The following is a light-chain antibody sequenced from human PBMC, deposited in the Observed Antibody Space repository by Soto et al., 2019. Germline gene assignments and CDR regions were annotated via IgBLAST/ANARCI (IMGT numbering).Light chain of an antibody. CDR2: GAS. V-gene: IGKV3-20*01. CDR1: QSVSSSY. Sequence: EIVLTQSPGTLSLSPGERATLSFRASQSVSSSYLACYQPKPGQAPSLXXYGASSRATGIPDRFSGSGSGTDFTLTISRLEPEDFAVYDYQQYGSSPRLTFGGGTKVDIK. J-gene: IGKJ4*01. CDR3: QQYGSSPRLT.